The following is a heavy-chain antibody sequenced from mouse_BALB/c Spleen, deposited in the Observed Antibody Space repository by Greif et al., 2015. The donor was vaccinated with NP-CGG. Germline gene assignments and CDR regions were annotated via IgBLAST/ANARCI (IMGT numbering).Heavy chain of an antibody. J-gene: IGHJ3*01. CDR3: AREGYDYDAFAY. Sequence: QVQLQQSGAELVRPGVSVKISCKGSGYTFTDYAMHWVKQSHAKSLEWIGVISTYYGDASYNQKFKGKATMTVDKSSSTAYMELARLTSEDSAIYYCAREGYDYDAFAYWGQGTLVPVSA. CDR1: GYTFTDYA. CDR2: ISTYYGDA. D-gene: IGHD2-4*01. V-gene: IGHV1S137*01.